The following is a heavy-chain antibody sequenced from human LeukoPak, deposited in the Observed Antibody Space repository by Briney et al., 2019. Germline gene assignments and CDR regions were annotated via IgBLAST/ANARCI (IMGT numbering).Heavy chain of an antibody. CDR2: IYYSGST. CDR3: ARAGYYGSGSYGYYYYGMDV. J-gene: IGHJ6*02. CDR1: GGSISSYY. D-gene: IGHD3-10*01. V-gene: IGHV4-59*01. Sequence: SETLSLTCTVSGGSISSYYWSWIRQPPGKGLEWIGYIYYSGSTNYNPSLKSRVTISVDTSKNQFSLKLSSVTAADTAVYYCARAGYYGSGSYGYYYYGMDVWGQGTTVTVSS.